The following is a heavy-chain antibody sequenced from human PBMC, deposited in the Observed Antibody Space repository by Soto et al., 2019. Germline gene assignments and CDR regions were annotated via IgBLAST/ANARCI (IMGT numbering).Heavy chain of an antibody. J-gene: IGHJ3*02. CDR2: IKQDGSEK. V-gene: IGHV3-7*01. Sequence: EVQLVESGGNLVQPGGSLRLSCAAPGFTFSTYWMSWVRQTPGKGLEWVANIKQDGSEKTYVDSVKGRFTISRDNAKNSLYLQMNSLTAEDTALYYCARDGGWPLSFDIWGQGTMVTVSS. CDR1: GFTFSTYW. CDR3: ARDGGWPLSFDI. D-gene: IGHD6-19*01.